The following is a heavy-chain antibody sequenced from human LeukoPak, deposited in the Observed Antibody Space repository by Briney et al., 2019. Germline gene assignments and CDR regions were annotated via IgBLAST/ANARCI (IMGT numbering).Heavy chain of an antibody. CDR3: ARDMDGSGSYPVRYYGMDV. V-gene: IGHV3-33*01. CDR1: GFTFSSYG. Sequence: GGSLRLSCAASGFTFSSYGMHWVRQAPGKGLEWVAVIWYDGSNKYYADSVKGRFTISRDNSKNTLYLQMNSLRAEDTAVYYCARDMDGSGSYPVRYYGMDVWGQATKVTVSS. D-gene: IGHD3-10*01. J-gene: IGHJ6*01. CDR2: IWYDGSNK.